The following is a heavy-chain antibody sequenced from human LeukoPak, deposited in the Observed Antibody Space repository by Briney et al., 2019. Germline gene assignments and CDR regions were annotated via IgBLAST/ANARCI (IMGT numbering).Heavy chain of an antibody. Sequence: PSETLSLTCTVSGGSISSYYWSWIRQPPGKGLEWIGYIYYSGSTNYNPSLKSRVTISVDTPKNQFSLKLSSVTAADTAVYYCARHPSRDTYGMDVWGQGTTVTVSS. CDR2: IYYSGST. V-gene: IGHV4-59*08. CDR3: ARHPSRDTYGMDV. CDR1: GGSISSYY. J-gene: IGHJ6*02. D-gene: IGHD5-18*01.